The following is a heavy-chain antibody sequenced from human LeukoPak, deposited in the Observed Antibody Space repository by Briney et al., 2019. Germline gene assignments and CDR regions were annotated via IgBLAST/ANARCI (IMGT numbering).Heavy chain of an antibody. CDR3: ARAIRYDYVWGSYRSDYYYYGMDV. CDR2: IYYSGST. CDR1: GGSISSYY. D-gene: IGHD3-16*02. J-gene: IGHJ6*02. V-gene: IGHV4-59*01. Sequence: SETLSLTCTVSGGSISSYYWSWIRQPPGKGLEWIGYIYYSGSTNYNPSLKSRVTISVDTSKNQFSLKLSSVTAADTAVYYCARAIRYDYVWGSYRSDYYYYGMDVWGQGTTVTVSS.